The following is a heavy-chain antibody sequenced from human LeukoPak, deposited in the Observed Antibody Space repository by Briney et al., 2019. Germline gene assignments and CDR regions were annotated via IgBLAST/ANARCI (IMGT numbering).Heavy chain of an antibody. D-gene: IGHD2/OR15-2a*01. V-gene: IGHV3-23*01. CDR1: GFTFYSHV. J-gene: IGHJ6*02. Sequence: GGSLRLSCVDSGFTFYSHVMRWVRQAPGMGLEWVSAISGSGVTTFYADSMKGRFTISRDNSKNTLYLQMNSLRAEDTAVYYCAKGGRILLKNFGLDVWGQGTTVTVSS. CDR2: ISGSGVTT. CDR3: AKGGRILLKNFGLDV.